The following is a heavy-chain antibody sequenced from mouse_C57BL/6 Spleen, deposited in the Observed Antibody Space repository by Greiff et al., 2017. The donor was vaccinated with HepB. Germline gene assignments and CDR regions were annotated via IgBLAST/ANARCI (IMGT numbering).Heavy chain of an antibody. Sequence: EVQLQESGAELVRPGASVKLSCTASGFNIKDDYMHWVKQRPEQGLEWIGWIDPENGDTEYASKFQGKATITADTSSNTAYLQLSSLTSEDTAVYYCTPTGYGYFDVWGTGTTVTVSS. CDR3: TPTGYGYFDV. J-gene: IGHJ1*03. CDR1: GFNIKDDY. CDR2: IDPENGDT. V-gene: IGHV14-4*01.